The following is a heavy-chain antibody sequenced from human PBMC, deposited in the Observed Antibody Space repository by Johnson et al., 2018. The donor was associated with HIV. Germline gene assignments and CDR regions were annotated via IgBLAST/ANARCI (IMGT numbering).Heavy chain of an antibody. D-gene: IGHD1-7*01. Sequence: MQLVESGGGLVQPGGSLRLSCAASGFTFSSYWMHWVRQAPGKGLVWVSRINSDGSSTSYADSVKGRFTISRDNAKNSLYLQMNSLSAEDTALYYCARGPHHSSGTTLRGAFDIWGQGTMVTVSS. CDR2: INSDGSST. CDR1: GFTFSSYW. V-gene: IGHV3-74*01. CDR3: ARGPHHSSGTTLRGAFDI. J-gene: IGHJ3*02.